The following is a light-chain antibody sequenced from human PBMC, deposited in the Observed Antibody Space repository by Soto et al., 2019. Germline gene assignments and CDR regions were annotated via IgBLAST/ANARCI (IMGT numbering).Light chain of an antibody. V-gene: IGKV3-15*01. Sequence: EIVMTQSPATLSVSPGEGATLSCRASQSVSTNLAWYQQKPGQAPRLLIYGASTRATGIPARFSGSGSGTAFILTISSLQSEDFAVYYCQQYKNWPPLTFGGGTKVVIK. CDR1: QSVSTN. J-gene: IGKJ4*01. CDR3: QQYKNWPPLT. CDR2: GAS.